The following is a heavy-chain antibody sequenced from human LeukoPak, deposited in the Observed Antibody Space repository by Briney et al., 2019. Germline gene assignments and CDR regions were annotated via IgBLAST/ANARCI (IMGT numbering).Heavy chain of an antibody. CDR3: ARDSGSGWYGGAYYFDY. Sequence: GGSLRLSCAASGFTFNNYALSWVRQAPGKGLEWVSAIHKTGDYTYYTDSVKGRFTISRDNAKNSLYLQMNSLRAEDTAVYYCARDSGSGWYGGAYYFDYWGQGTLVTVSS. CDR2: IHKTGDYT. J-gene: IGHJ4*02. D-gene: IGHD6-19*01. V-gene: IGHV3-21*04. CDR1: GFTFNNYA.